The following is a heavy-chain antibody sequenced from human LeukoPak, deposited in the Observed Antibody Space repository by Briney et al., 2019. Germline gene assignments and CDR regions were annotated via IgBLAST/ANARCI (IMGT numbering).Heavy chain of an antibody. CDR3: AKGMQGSSSSARKAPPERNWYFDL. CDR1: GFTFSSYS. Sequence: GGSLRLSCAASGFTFSSYSMNWVRQAPGKGLEWVSSISSSSSYIYYADSVKGRFTISRDNAKNSLYLQMNSLRAEDTAVYYCAKGMQGSSSSARKAPPERNWYFDLWGRGTLVTVSS. D-gene: IGHD6-6*01. CDR2: ISSSSSYI. J-gene: IGHJ2*01. V-gene: IGHV3-21*04.